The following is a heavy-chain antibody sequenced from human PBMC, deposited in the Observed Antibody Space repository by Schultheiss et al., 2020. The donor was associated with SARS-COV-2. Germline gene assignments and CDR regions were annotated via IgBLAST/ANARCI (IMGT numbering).Heavy chain of an antibody. CDR2: IKQDGSEK. Sequence: GESLKISCAASGFTFSSYWMSWVRQAPGKGLEWVANIKQDGSEKYYVDSVKGRFTISRDNAKNSLYLQMNSLRAEDTAVYYCARDFSYVGASVPWCAFDIWGQGTMVTVSS. CDR1: GFTFSSYW. V-gene: IGHV3-7*01. J-gene: IGHJ3*02. D-gene: IGHD1-26*01. CDR3: ARDFSYVGASVPWCAFDI.